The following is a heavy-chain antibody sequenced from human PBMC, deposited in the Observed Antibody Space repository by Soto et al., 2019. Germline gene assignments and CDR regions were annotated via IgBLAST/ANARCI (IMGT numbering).Heavy chain of an antibody. J-gene: IGHJ4*02. D-gene: IGHD3-9*01. CDR2: IYYSGST. CDR1: GGSISSSSYY. CDR3: ASARYDILTSYFDY. Sequence: SETLSLTCTVSGGSISSSSYYWGWIRQPPGKGLEWIGSIYYSGSTYYNPSLKSRVTISVDTSKNQFSLKLSSVTAADAAVYYCASARYDILTSYFDYWGQGTLVTVSS. V-gene: IGHV4-39*01.